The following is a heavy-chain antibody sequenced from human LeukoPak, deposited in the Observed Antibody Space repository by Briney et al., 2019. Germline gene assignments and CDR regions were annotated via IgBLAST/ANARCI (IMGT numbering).Heavy chain of an antibody. J-gene: IGHJ3*02. Sequence: PGGSLRLSCAASGFTFSNAWMNWVRQAPGKGLEWVGRIKSKTDGGTTDYAAPVKGRFTISRDDSKNTLYLQMNSLKTEDTAVYYCTTGLGGWLQLSGGGDAFDIWGQGTMVTVSS. CDR3: TTGLGGWLQLSGGGDAFDI. CDR2: IKSKTDGGTT. V-gene: IGHV3-15*07. CDR1: GFTFSNAW. D-gene: IGHD5-24*01.